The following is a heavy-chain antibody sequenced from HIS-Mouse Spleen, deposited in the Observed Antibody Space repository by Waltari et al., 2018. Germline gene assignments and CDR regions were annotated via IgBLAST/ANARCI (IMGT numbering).Heavy chain of an antibody. CDR1: GFTFSSYG. J-gene: IGHJ4*02. CDR2: ISYDGSNK. V-gene: IGHV3-30*18. Sequence: QVQLVESGGGVVKPGRSLRLSCAASGFTFSSYGMHGVRQAPGKGLEWVAVISYDGSNKYYADSVKGRFTISRDNSKNTLYLQMNSLRAEDTAVYYCAKDKHHAFDYWGQGTLVTVSS. CDR3: AKDKHHAFDY.